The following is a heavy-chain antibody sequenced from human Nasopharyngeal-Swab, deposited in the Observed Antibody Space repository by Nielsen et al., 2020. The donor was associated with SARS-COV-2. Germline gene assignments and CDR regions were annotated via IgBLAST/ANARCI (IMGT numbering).Heavy chain of an antibody. CDR1: GGTFSSYA. CDR2: IIPIFGTA. D-gene: IGHD3-22*01. Sequence: SVKVSCKASGGTFSSYAISWVRQAPGQGLEWMGGIIPIFGTANYAQKFQGRVTITADESTSTAYMELSSLRSEDTAVYYCARVSQGPYDSSGYSLFDIWGQGTMVTVSS. V-gene: IGHV1-69*13. J-gene: IGHJ3*02. CDR3: ARVSQGPYDSSGYSLFDI.